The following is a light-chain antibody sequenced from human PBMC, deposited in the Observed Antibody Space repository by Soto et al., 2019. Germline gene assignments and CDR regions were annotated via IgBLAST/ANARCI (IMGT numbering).Light chain of an antibody. V-gene: IGLV1-47*01. Sequence: QSVLTQPPSASGTPGQRVTISCSGSSSNIGSNFVYWYQQFPGTAPKLLISRDNERPSGVPDRFSGSKSGTSGSLAISGLRSEDESDYYCAAWDNRLNGPIFGGGTKVTVL. CDR3: AAWDNRLNGPI. CDR1: SSNIGSNF. CDR2: RDN. J-gene: IGLJ2*01.